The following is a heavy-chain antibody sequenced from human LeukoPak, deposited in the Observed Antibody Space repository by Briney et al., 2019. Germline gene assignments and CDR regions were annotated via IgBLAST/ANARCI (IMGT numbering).Heavy chain of an antibody. CDR1: GFTFSSYS. Sequence: PGGSLRLSCAASGFTFSSYSMNWVRQAPGKGLECVSYISYSNSTMYYADSVKGRFTISRDNAKNSLYLQMNSLRAEDTAVYYCARDQYDTAIPYHFDYWGQGTLVTVSS. V-gene: IGHV3-48*01. D-gene: IGHD5-18*01. CDR2: ISYSNSTM. CDR3: ARDQYDTAIPYHFDY. J-gene: IGHJ4*02.